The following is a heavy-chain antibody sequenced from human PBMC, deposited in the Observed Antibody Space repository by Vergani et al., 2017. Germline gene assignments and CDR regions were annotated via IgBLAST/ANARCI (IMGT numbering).Heavy chain of an antibody. CDR1: GFTFSGSA. CDR2: IRSKANSYAT. J-gene: IGHJ4*02. V-gene: IGHV3-73*01. Sequence: EVQLVESGGGLVQPGGSLKLSCAASGFTFSGSAMHWVRQASGKGLEWVGRIRSKANSYATAYAASVKGRFTISRDNAKNSLYLQMNSLRAEDTAVYYCARDASLYSSSVADYWGQGTLVTVSS. CDR3: ARDASLYSSSVADY. D-gene: IGHD6-6*01.